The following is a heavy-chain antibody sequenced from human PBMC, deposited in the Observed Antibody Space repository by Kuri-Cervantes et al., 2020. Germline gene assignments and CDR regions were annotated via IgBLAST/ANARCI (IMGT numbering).Heavy chain of an antibody. CDR3: ARNNPQLMDGF. CDR1: GFTFSSYA. D-gene: IGHD1-1*01. Sequence: ETLSLTCAASGFTFSSYAMSWVRQAPGKGLEWVSAISGSGGSTYYADSVKGRFTISRDNSKNTLHLQMNSLRAEDTAVYYCARNNPQLMDGFWGQGTLVTVSS. V-gene: IGHV3-23*01. J-gene: IGHJ4*02. CDR2: ISGSGGST.